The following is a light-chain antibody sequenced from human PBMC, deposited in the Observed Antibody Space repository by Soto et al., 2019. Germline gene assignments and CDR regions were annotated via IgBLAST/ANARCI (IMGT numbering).Light chain of an antibody. CDR2: AAS. V-gene: IGKV1-39*01. J-gene: IGKJ4*01. CDR3: QQSSSIPLI. CDR1: QTVFNY. Sequence: DIQMTQSPSSLSAPVGDRVTITCRASQTVFNYLNWYQQKPGKAPKLLIYAASSLQSGVPSRFSGSGSGTDFTLTISSLQAEDSATYYCQQSSSIPLIFGGGTKVEFK.